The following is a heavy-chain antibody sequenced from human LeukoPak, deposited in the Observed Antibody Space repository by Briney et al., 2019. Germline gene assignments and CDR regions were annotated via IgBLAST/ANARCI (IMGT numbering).Heavy chain of an antibody. CDR3: ARDHYYGSGSYFRWFDP. D-gene: IGHD3-10*01. V-gene: IGHV1-69*13. CDR1: GGTFSSYA. CDR2: IMPIFGTA. J-gene: IGHJ5*02. Sequence: SVTVSCTTSGGTFSSYAISWERQAPGPGLEWVGGIMPIFGTANYAQKFHGRVTITADETTSTAYMELSSLRSEDTAVYYCARDHYYGSGSYFRWFDPWGQGTLVTVSS.